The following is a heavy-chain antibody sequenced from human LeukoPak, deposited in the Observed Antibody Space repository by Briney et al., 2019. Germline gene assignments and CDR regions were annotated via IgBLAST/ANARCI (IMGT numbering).Heavy chain of an antibody. V-gene: IGHV6-1*01. CDR3: AREPRQWLVRDDAFDI. CDR1: GDSVSSNSAA. D-gene: IGHD6-19*01. Sequence: SQTLSLTCAISGDSVSSNSAAWNWIRQSPSRGLEWLGRTYYRSKWYNDYAVSVKSRITINPDTSKNQFSLQLNSVTPEDTAVYYCAREPRQWLVRDDAFDIWGQGTMVTVSS. J-gene: IGHJ3*02. CDR2: TYYRSKWYN.